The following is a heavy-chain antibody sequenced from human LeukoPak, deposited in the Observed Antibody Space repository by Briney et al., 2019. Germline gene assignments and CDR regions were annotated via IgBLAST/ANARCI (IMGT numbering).Heavy chain of an antibody. J-gene: IGHJ6*02. D-gene: IGHD5-24*01. Sequence: NPSETLSLTCTVSGGSISSSSYYWGWIRQPPGKGLEWIGSIYYSGSTYYNPSLKSRVTISVDTSKNQFSLKLSSVTAADTAVYYCAREDEIYYYGMDVWGQGTTVTVSS. CDR3: AREDEIYYYGMDV. CDR1: GGSISSSSYY. CDR2: IYYSGST. V-gene: IGHV4-39*07.